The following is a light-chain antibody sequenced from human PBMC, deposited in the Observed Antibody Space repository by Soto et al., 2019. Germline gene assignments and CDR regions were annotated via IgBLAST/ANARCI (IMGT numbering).Light chain of an antibody. CDR2: LGS. J-gene: IGKJ5*01. V-gene: IGKV2-28*01. CDR1: QSLLHSNGYNY. Sequence: VMTQSPLSLPVTPGEPTSISCRSSQSLLHSNGYNYLHWYLQKPGRSPQLLIYLGSNRASGVPDRFSGSGSGTDFTLKISRVETEDVGVYYCMQSLHMPMTFGQGTRLEIK. CDR3: MQSLHMPMT.